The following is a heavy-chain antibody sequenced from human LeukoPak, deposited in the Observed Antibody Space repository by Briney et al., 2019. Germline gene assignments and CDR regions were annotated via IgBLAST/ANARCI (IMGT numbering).Heavy chain of an antibody. D-gene: IGHD3-10*01. V-gene: IGHV3-48*02. CDR1: GFSFSTNS. CDR2: ISGDSSTI. CDR3: SRTMVPAVITFDI. Sequence: GGSLRLSCVASGFSFSTNSMNWLRQAPGRELQWVAYISGDSSTILYADSVKGRFTISRDNARNSLFLEMTSLRDDDTALYHCSRTMVPAVITFDIWGRGTWVTVSS. J-gene: IGHJ3*02.